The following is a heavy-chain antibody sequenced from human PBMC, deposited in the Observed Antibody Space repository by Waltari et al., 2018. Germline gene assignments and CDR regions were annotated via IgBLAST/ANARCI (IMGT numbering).Heavy chain of an antibody. J-gene: IGHJ3*02. V-gene: IGHV4-59*01. CDR3: ARSLGEGYYYDAFDI. D-gene: IGHD3-22*01. CDR2: IYYSGST. Sequence: WSWIRQPPGKGLEWIGYIYYSGSTNYNPSLKSRVTISVDTSKNQFSLKLSSVTAADTAVYYCARSLGEGYYYDAFDIWGQGTMVTVSS.